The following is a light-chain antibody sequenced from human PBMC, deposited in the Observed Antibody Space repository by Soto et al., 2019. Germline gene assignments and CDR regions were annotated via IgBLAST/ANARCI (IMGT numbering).Light chain of an antibody. J-gene: IGLJ1*01. Sequence: ALTQPASVSGSPGQSITISCTGTSSDVGGYNYVSWYQLHPGKAPKLMVYEVSNRPSGVSNRFSGSKSGNTASLTISGLQAEDEADYYCSSYTSSTAYVFVTGTKVTVL. V-gene: IGLV2-14*01. CDR3: SSYTSSTAYV. CDR2: EVS. CDR1: SSDVGGYNY.